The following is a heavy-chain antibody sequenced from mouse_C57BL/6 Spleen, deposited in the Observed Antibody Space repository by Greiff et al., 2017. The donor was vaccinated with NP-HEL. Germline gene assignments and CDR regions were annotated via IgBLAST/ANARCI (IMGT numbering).Heavy chain of an antibody. J-gene: IGHJ4*01. Sequence: QVQLKESGPELVKPGASVKISCKASGYSFTSYYIHWVKQRPGQGLEWIGWIYPGSGNTKYNEKFKGKATLTADTSSSTAYMQLSSLTSEDSAVYYCARGGGSFYAMDYWGQGTSVTVSS. CDR1: GYSFTSYY. CDR2: IYPGSGNT. V-gene: IGHV1-66*01. CDR3: ARGGGSFYAMDY.